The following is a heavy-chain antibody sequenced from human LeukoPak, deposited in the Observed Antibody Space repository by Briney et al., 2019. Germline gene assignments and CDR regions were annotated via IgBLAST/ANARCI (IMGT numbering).Heavy chain of an antibody. CDR2: IYSGGST. CDR3: AKDERYGDYGYNWFDP. D-gene: IGHD4-17*01. CDR1: GFTVSSNY. Sequence: GGSLRLSCAASGFTVSSNYMSWVRQAPGKGLEWVSVIYSGGSTYYADSVKGRFTISRDNSKNTLYLQMNSLRAEDTAVYYCAKDERYGDYGYNWFDPWGQGTLVTVSS. J-gene: IGHJ5*02. V-gene: IGHV3-66*01.